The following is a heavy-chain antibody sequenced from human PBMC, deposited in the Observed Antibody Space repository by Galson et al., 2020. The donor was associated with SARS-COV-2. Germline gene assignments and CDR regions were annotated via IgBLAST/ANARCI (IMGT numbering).Heavy chain of an antibody. CDR3: TRDSNISGWYSVAIDY. V-gene: IGHV3-9*01. J-gene: IGHJ4*02. D-gene: IGHD6-19*01. CDR2: ISWNSDTT. Sequence: LEWVSGISWNSDTTQYADSVKGRFTIFRDKVKNSLYLQMNSLRVEDTALYYCTRDSNISGWYSVAIDYWGQGTLVTVSS.